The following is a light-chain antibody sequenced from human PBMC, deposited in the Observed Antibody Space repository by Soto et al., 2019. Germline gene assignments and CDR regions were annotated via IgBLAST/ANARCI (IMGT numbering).Light chain of an antibody. CDR1: QSVSTN. J-gene: IGKJ5*01. CDR3: QQYSSSPS. CDR2: GAS. V-gene: IGKV3-15*01. Sequence: EIVMTQSPTTLSVSPGERATLSCRASQSVSTNLAWYQQKPGQVPSLLIYGASTRASGIPARFSGSGSGTEFTLTIGSLQSEDFAVYYCQQYSSSPSFGQGTRL.